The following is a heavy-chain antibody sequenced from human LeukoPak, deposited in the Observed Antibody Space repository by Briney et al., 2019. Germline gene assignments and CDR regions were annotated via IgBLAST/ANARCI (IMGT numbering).Heavy chain of an antibody. J-gene: IGHJ4*02. CDR2: IFPSGIT. Sequence: SQTLSLTCTVSGVSTNTYYWSWIRQPAGKGLEWIGRIFPSGITNYSPSLKSRVTMSIDTSKNQFSLKLSSVTAADTAVYYCARLGYCTSTSCYPLYFDDWGQGTLVTVSS. CDR3: ARLGYCTSTSCYPLYFDD. V-gene: IGHV4-4*07. CDR1: GVSTNTYY. D-gene: IGHD2-2*01.